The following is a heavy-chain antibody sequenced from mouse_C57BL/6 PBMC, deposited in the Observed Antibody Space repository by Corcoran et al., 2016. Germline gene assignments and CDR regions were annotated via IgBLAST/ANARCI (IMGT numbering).Heavy chain of an antibody. CDR2: IYPGSGNT. J-gene: IGHJ2*01. V-gene: IGHV1-66*01. Sequence: QVQLQQSGPELVKPGASVKISCKSSGYSFTSYYIHWVKQRPGQGLDWIGWIYPGSGNTKYNEKFKSKATLTVDTSSSTAYMQLSSLTSEDSAVYYFARTSRYRNYSGYWGQGTTLTVS. CDR3: ARTSRYRNYSGY. CDR1: GYSFTSYY. D-gene: IGHD2-14*01.